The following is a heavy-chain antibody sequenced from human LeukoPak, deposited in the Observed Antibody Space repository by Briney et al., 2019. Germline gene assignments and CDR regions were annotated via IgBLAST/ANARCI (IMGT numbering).Heavy chain of an antibody. J-gene: IGHJ4*02. D-gene: IGHD1-26*01. Sequence: GSSVKVSCKDSGGTFSSYAISWVRQAPGQGLEWMGGIIPIFGTANYAQKFQGRVTITADESTSTAYMELSSLRSEDTAVYYCARLERGSYFDYFDYWGQGTLVTVSS. CDR3: ARLERGSYFDYFDY. CDR2: IIPIFGTA. V-gene: IGHV1-69*01. CDR1: GGTFSSYA.